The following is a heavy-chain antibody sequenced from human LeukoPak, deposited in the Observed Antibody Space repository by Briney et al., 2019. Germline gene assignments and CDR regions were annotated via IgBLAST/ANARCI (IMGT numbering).Heavy chain of an antibody. CDR2: ITSSGSTQ. J-gene: IGHJ4*02. Sequence: PGGSLRLFCAASGFNFSDYYMSWIRQAPGKGLEWVSYITSSGSTQHYADSVKGRFTISRDSAKNSLYLQMNSLRAEDTAVYYCAKDFGTEYGDYYFDHWGQGALVTVSS. CDR1: GFNFSDYY. CDR3: AKDFGTEYGDYYFDH. D-gene: IGHD4-17*01. V-gene: IGHV3-11*04.